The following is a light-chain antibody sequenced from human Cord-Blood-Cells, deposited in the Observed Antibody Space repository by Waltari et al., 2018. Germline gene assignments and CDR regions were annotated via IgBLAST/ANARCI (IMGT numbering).Light chain of an antibody. Sequence: DIQMTQSPSSLSASVGDRVTITCRTSQGISNSLAWYQQKPGKAPKLLLYAASRVESGVPSRFSGSGCGTYYTLTISSLQPEDFATYYCQQYYSTPWTFGQVTKVEIK. CDR1: QGISNS. V-gene: IGKV1-NL1*01. CDR3: QQYYSTPWT. J-gene: IGKJ1*01. CDR2: AAS.